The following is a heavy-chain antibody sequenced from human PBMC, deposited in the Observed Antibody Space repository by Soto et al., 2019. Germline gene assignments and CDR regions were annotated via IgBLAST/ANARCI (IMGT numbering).Heavy chain of an antibody. V-gene: IGHV3-30*18. D-gene: IGHD1-26*01. CDR1: GFTFSSYG. J-gene: IGHJ4*02. CDR2: ISYDGSNT. CDR3: AKEVGLSGSYYISSSYYFAY. Sequence: PGGSLRLSCAASGFTFSSYGMHWVRQAPGKGQEWEAIISYDGSNTNYADSVKGRFTFSRDNSKNSLYLQMNSLRAEDTSVYYCAKEVGLSGSYYISSSYYFAYWGQGTLVTVSS.